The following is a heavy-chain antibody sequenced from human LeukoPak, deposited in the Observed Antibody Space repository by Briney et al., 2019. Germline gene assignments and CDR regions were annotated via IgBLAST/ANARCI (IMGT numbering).Heavy chain of an antibody. CDR3: AKPPENVVGTSPFYFDS. D-gene: IGHD1-26*01. CDR2: IGSSGRTT. V-gene: IGHV3-23*01. J-gene: IGHJ4*02. Sequence: GGSLRLSCAASGFTFKNSAMKWARQVQGKGPEWVAVIGSSGRTTDYADSVKGRFTISRDNSNNPLFLQMIRLRAEDTSVYYCAKPPENVVGTSPFYFDSWGQGTLVTVSS. CDR1: GFTFKNSA.